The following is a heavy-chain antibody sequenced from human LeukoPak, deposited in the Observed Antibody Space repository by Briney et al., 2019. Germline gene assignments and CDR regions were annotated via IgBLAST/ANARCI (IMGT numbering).Heavy chain of an antibody. J-gene: IGHJ5*02. V-gene: IGHV4-39*07. CDR2: IYYSGST. CDR3: ARGYCSGGSCYSGLVWFDP. CDR1: GGSISSSSYY. Sequence: ASETLSLTCTVSGGSISSSSYYWGWIRQPPGKGLEWIGSIYYSGSTYYNPSLKSRVTISVDTSKNQFSLKLSSVTAADTAVYYCARGYCSGGSCYSGLVWFDPWGQGTLVTVSS. D-gene: IGHD2-15*01.